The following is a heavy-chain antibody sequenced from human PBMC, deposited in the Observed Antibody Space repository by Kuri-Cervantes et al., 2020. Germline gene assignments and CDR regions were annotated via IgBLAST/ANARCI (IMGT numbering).Heavy chain of an antibody. V-gene: IGHV1-69*13. J-gene: IGHJ6*02. D-gene: IGHD3-10*01. CDR1: GGTFSSYA. Sequence: SVKVSCKASGGTFSSYAISWVRQAPGQGLEWMGGIIPIFGTANYAQKFQGRVTITADESTSTAYMELSSLRSEDTAVYYCARGLGSGSYYYYYYGIDVWGQGTTVTVSS. CDR3: ARGLGSGSYYYYYYGIDV. CDR2: IIPIFGTA.